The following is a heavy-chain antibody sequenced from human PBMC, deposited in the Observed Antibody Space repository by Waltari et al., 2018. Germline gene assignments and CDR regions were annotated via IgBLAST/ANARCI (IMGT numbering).Heavy chain of an antibody. J-gene: IGHJ6*02. CDR3: AKDKAAAGTRYYYGMDV. CDR1: GFTFSSYA. D-gene: IGHD6-13*01. CDR2: ISGSGGST. Sequence: EVQLLESGGGLVQPGGSLRLSCAASGFTFSSYAMSWVRQAPGKGLEWVSAISGSGGSTYYADSVKGRFTISRDNSKNTLYLQMNSLRAEDTAVYYCAKDKAAAGTRYYYGMDVRGQGTTVTVSS. V-gene: IGHV3-23*01.